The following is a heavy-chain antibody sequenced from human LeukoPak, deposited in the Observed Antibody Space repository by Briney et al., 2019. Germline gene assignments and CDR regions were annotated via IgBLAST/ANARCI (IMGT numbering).Heavy chain of an antibody. CDR3: ARVRLYDSSGFDI. CDR2: ISSSSSYI. V-gene: IGHV3-21*01. CDR1: GFTFSSYS. J-gene: IGHJ3*02. Sequence: GGSLRLSCAASGFTFSSYSMNWVRQAPGKGLEWVSSISSSSSYIYYADSVKGRFTISRDNAKNSLYLQMNSLRAEDTAVYYCARVRLYDSSGFDIWGRGTMVTVSS. D-gene: IGHD3-22*01.